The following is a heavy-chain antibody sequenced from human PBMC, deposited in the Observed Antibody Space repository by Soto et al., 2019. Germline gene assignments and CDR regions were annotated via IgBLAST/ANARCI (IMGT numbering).Heavy chain of an antibody. J-gene: IGHJ4*02. V-gene: IGHV1-69*02. D-gene: IGHD6-13*01. Sequence: QVQLVQSGAEVKKPGSSVKVSCKASGGTFSSYTISWVRQAPGQGLEWMGRIIPILGIANYAQKFQGRVTITAYKSTSTAYMELSSLRSEDTAVYYCARVPSTIAAAGTGGYWGQGTLVTVSS. CDR3: ARVPSTIAAAGTGGY. CDR2: IIPILGIA. CDR1: GGTFSSYT.